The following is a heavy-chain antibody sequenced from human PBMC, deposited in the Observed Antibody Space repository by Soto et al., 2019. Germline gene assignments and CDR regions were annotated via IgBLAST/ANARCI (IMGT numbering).Heavy chain of an antibody. D-gene: IGHD4-17*01. J-gene: IGHJ3*02. Sequence: WGSLRLSCAASGFTCRSYGMHWARQAPGKGLEWVAVIWYDGSNKVYADSVKGRFTISRDNSKNTLYLQMNSLRAEDTAVYYCARDLSGDYGALDTWGQGTMVTVSS. CDR1: GFTCRSYG. CDR3: ARDLSGDYGALDT. V-gene: IGHV3-33*01. CDR2: IWYDGSNK.